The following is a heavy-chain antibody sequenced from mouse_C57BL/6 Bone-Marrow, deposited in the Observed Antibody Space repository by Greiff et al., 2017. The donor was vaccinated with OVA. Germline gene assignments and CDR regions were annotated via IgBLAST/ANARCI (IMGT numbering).Heavy chain of an antibody. CDR1: GYTFTSYW. CDR2: IYPGNSDT. J-gene: IGHJ3*01. CDR3: TRSGNGYDGEDFAY. Sequence: EVQLQQSGTVLARPGASVKMSCKTSGYTFTSYWMHWVKQRPGQGLEWIGAIYPGNSDTSYNQKFKGKAKLTAVTSASTAYMELSSLTNEDSAVYYCTRSGNGYDGEDFAYWGQGTLVTVSA. V-gene: IGHV1-5*01. D-gene: IGHD2-2*01.